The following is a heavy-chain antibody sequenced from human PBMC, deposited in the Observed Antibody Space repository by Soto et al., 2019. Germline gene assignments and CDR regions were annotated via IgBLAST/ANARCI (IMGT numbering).Heavy chain of an antibody. CDR3: VRAMYYPDSSGYTRCFDY. CDR1: GGSLRCYY. Sequence: KPSETLSLTCAVNGGSLRCYYWNWIRQSPGKGLEWIGEINQNGGTKYNPSLKSRVSISVVASTNQFSLKLNSVTAADTAVYYCVRAMYYPDSSGYTRCFDYWGQGTLVTVSS. D-gene: IGHD3-22*01. J-gene: IGHJ4*02. CDR2: INQNGGT. V-gene: IGHV4-34*01.